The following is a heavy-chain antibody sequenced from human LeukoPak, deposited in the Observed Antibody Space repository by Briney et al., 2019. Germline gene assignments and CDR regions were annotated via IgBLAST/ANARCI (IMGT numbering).Heavy chain of an antibody. Sequence: GGSLRLSCVASGFIFSDSGMHWVRQAPGKGLEWVAFIGQDGTTKFYADSVKGRFTISRDNSKNTLYLQMNSLRAEDTAVYYCARDLPYIVGATVTDYWGQGTLVTVSS. D-gene: IGHD1-26*01. CDR2: IGQDGTTK. J-gene: IGHJ4*02. CDR3: ARDLPYIVGATVTDY. V-gene: IGHV3-30*02. CDR1: GFIFSDSG.